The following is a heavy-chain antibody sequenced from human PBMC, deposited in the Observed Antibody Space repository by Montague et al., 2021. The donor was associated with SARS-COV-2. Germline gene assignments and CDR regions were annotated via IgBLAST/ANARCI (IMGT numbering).Heavy chain of an antibody. J-gene: IGHJ4*02. D-gene: IGHD3-10*01. CDR1: GGSFSGYY. V-gene: IGHV4-34*01. CDR3: ARLDYYGSGPYYNHPFDF. Sequence: SETLSLTCAVYGGSFSGYYWSWIRRPPGKGLEWIGEINHSGSTNYNPSLRSRVTTSVDTSKNHFSLKLTSVTAADTAVYYCARLDYYGSGPYYNHPFDFWGQGTLVTVSS. CDR2: INHSGST.